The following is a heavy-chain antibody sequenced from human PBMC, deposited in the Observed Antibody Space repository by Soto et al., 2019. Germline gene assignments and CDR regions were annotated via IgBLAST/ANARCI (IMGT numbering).Heavy chain of an antibody. CDR2: IKDDGSEI. CDR3: ARDIGFDYVN. Sequence: GSLRLSCAVSGFNVMSYWMSWVRQAPGKGLEWVASIKDDGSEIYYLQSVRGRFSISRDSAGNALHLTMNYLSAEDTGVYFCARDIGFDYVNWGQGTLVTVSS. CDR1: GFNVMSYW. D-gene: IGHD3-16*01. V-gene: IGHV3-7*01. J-gene: IGHJ4*02.